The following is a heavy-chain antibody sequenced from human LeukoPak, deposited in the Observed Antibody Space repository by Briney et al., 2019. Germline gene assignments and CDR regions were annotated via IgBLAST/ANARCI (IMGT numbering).Heavy chain of an antibody. V-gene: IGHV3-74*01. D-gene: IGHD3-3*01. J-gene: IGHJ4*02. CDR1: GFTFSSYW. CDR2: INRDGSSA. CDR3: ASGVIFDY. Sequence: GGSLRLSCAASGFTFSSYWMHWVRQSPGKGLVWVSRINRDGSSASYADSVKGRFTISRDNAKNTLYLQMNSLRAEDTAVYYCASGVIFDYWGQGTLVTVSS.